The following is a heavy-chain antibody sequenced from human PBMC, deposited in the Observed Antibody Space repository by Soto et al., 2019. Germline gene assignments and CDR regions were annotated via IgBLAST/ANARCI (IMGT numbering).Heavy chain of an antibody. CDR3: AREVQVHTPAFGY. CDR1: GGTFNTYA. Sequence: QVQLVQSGAEMKKPGSSVKVSCQSSGGTFNTYAMNWVRQAPGQGPEWMGDISPMFGAANYAPKFQGRVTITADESTGTSYMPLSSLTSEDTALYFCAREVQVHTPAFGYWGQGTLVTVSS. J-gene: IGHJ4*02. CDR2: ISPMFGAA. D-gene: IGHD3-10*01. V-gene: IGHV1-69*19.